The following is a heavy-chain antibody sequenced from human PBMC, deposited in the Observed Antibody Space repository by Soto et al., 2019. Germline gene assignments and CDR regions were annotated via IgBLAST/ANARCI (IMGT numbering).Heavy chain of an antibody. CDR2: IIPILGIA. D-gene: IGHD3-10*01. CDR1: GGTFSSYT. Sequence: QVQLVQSGAEVKKPGSSVKVSCKASGGTFSSYTISWVRQAPGQGLEWMGRIIPILGIANYAQKFQGRVTITADKSTSTAYMELSSLRSEDTAVYYCAREEAIGVDYWGQGTLVTVSS. J-gene: IGHJ4*02. V-gene: IGHV1-69*08. CDR3: AREEAIGVDY.